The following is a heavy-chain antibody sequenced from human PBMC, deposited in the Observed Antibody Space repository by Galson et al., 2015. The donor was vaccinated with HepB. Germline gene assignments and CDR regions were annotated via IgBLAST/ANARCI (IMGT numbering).Heavy chain of an antibody. CDR1: GFTFSTYS. V-gene: IGHV3-30*04. J-gene: IGHJ5*02. CDR2: ISNDGSNK. D-gene: IGHD6-19*01. Sequence: SLRLSCAASGFTFSTYSLHWVRQAPGKGLEWVAGISNDGSNKYYADSVKGRSTISRANSRNTIYLHMNSLRVEGTAIYYCAREEYGSGWYGSVMGNWFDPWGQGTLVTVSS. CDR3: AREEYGSGWYGSVMGNWFDP.